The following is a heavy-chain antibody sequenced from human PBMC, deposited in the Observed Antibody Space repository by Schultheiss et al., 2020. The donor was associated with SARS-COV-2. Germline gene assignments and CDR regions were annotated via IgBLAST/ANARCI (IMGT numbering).Heavy chain of an antibody. J-gene: IGHJ6*02. Sequence: SQTLSLTCTVSGGSISSYYWSWIRQPPGKGLEWIGYIYYSGSTNYNPSLKSRVTISVDTSKNQFSLKLSSVTAADTAVYYCARDRYYYYGMDVWGQGTTVTVSS. V-gene: IGHV4-59*01. CDR1: GGSISSYY. CDR3: ARDRYYYYGMDV. CDR2: IYYSGST.